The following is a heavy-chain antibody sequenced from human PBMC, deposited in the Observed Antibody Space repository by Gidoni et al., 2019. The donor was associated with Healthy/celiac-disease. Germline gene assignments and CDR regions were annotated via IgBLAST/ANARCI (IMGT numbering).Heavy chain of an antibody. CDR2: IRSKAYGGTT. D-gene: IGHD1-26*01. Sequence: EVQLVESGGGLVQPGRSLRLSCTASGFPFGDYPMSWFRQAPGKGLEWVGFIRSKAYGGTTEYAASVKGRFTISRDDSKSIAYLQMNSLKTEDTAVYYCTRALIANSGSYWTYFDYWGQGTLVTVSS. V-gene: IGHV3-49*03. CDR3: TRALIANSGSYWTYFDY. J-gene: IGHJ4*02. CDR1: GFPFGDYP.